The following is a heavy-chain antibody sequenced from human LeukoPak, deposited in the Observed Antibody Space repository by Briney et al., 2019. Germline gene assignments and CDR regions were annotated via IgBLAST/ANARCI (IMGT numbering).Heavy chain of an antibody. V-gene: IGHV4-34*01. J-gene: IGHJ4*02. Sequence: SETLSLTCAVYGGSFSGYYWSWIRQPPGKGLEWIGEINHSGSTNYNPSLKSRVTISVDTSKNQFSLKLSSVTAADTAVYYCARGGSTGVGVVPAAIDYWGQGTLVTAPS. CDR1: GGSFSGYY. D-gene: IGHD2-2*01. CDR3: ARGGSTGVGVVPAAIDY. CDR2: INHSGST.